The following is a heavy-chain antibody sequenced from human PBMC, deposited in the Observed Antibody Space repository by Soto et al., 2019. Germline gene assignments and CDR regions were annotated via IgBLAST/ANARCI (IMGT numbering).Heavy chain of an antibody. V-gene: IGHV1-8*01. CDR3: ARSPDIVVVPAAMASRSDWFDP. J-gene: IGHJ5*02. CDR2: MNPNSGNT. CDR1: GYTFTSYD. D-gene: IGHD2-2*01. Sequence: GASVKVSCKASGYTFTSYDINWVRQATGQGLEWMGWMNPNSGNTGYAQKFQGRVTMTRNTSISTAYTELSSLRSEDTAVYYCARSPDIVVVPAAMASRSDWFDPWGQGTLVTVSS.